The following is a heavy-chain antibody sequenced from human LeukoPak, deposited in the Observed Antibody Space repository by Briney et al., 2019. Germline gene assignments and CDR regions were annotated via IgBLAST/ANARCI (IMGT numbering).Heavy chain of an antibody. Sequence: GGSLRLSCAASGFRFSDFTMTWVRQAPGKGPEWVSAIGGRGGSTYYADSVKGRFTISRDNSKDTLYLQMSSVRVDDTAVYYCARDRGRYYDSRGFYWGYYFDSWGQGILVTVST. J-gene: IGHJ4*02. CDR2: IGGRGGST. D-gene: IGHD3-22*01. CDR3: ARDRGRYYDSRGFYWGYYFDS. V-gene: IGHV3-23*01. CDR1: GFRFSDFT.